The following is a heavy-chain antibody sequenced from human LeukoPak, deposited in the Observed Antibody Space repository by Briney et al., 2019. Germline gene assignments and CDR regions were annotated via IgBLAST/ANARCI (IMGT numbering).Heavy chain of an antibody. V-gene: IGHV1-18*01. CDR2: ISAYNGNT. D-gene: IGHD5-24*01. Sequence: ASVKVSCKASGYTFTSYGISWVRQAPGQGLEWMGWISAYNGNTNYAQKLQGRVTMTTDTSTSTAYMELRSLRSDDTAVYYCARDGRPRWLQFQVGENWFDPWGQGTLVTVSS. CDR1: GYTFTSYG. CDR3: ARDGRPRWLQFQVGENWFDP. J-gene: IGHJ5*02.